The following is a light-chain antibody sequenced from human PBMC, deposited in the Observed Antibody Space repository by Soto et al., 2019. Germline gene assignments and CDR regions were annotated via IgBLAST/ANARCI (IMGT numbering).Light chain of an antibody. J-gene: IGLJ2*01. CDR2: QNS. CDR3: QAWGSSTVV. Sequence: SYELTQPPSVSVSPGQTASISCSGDKLGVKYACWYQQKPGQPPVLAIYQNSNRPSGIPERVSGSNSGNTATLTISGTQAMDEADYYCQAWGSSTVVFGGGTKLTVL. CDR1: KLGVKY. V-gene: IGLV3-1*01.